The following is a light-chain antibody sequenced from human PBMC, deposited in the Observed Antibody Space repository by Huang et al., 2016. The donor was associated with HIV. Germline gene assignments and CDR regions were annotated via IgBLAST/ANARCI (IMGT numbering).Light chain of an antibody. CDR3: MQALQTTWT. Sequence: DIVMTQSPLSLPVTPGEPASISCRSSQSLLNSNGYNYLDWYLQKPGQCPQLLIDFGSNRVSGVPDRFSGSGSGTDFTLKISRVEAEDVGVYYCMQALQTTWTFGQGTKVEIK. V-gene: IGKV2-28*01. J-gene: IGKJ1*01. CDR1: QSLLNSNGYNY. CDR2: FGS.